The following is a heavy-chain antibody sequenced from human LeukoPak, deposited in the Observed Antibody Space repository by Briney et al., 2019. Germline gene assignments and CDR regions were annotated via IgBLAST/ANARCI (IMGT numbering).Heavy chain of an antibody. Sequence: SVKVSCKASGGTFSSYAISWVRQAPGQGLEWMGGIIPIFGTANYAQKFQGRVTITADESTSTAYMELSSLRSEDTAVYYCAKGSPLDLGAGEPYYYGVDVWGQGTTVTVSS. CDR3: AKGSPLDLGAGEPYYYGVDV. CDR2: IIPIFGTA. D-gene: IGHD1-14*01. CDR1: GGTFSSYA. V-gene: IGHV1-69*13. J-gene: IGHJ6*02.